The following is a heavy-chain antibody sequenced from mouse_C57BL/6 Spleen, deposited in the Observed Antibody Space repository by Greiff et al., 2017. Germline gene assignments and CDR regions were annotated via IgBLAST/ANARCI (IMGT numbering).Heavy chain of an antibody. CDR2: IYPGSGST. J-gene: IGHJ2*01. CDR3: ARSFITTVEGYYFDY. V-gene: IGHV1-55*01. D-gene: IGHD1-1*01. CDR1: GYTFTSYW. Sequence: QVQLQQPGAELVKPGASVKMSCKASGYTFTSYWITWVKQRPGQGLEWIGDIYPGSGSTNYNEKFKSKATLTVDTSSSTAYMQLSSLTSEDSAVYYCARSFITTVEGYYFDYWGQGTTLTVSS.